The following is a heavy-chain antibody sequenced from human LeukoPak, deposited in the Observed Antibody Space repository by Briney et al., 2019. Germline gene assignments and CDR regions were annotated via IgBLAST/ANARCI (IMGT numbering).Heavy chain of an antibody. Sequence: GGSLGLSCAASGFTFSSYWMHWVRQAPGKGLVWGSRIYTDGRSTTYADSVKGRFTISRDNAKNTLYLQMNSLTAEDTALYYCARDFGGSRIQPGSDFWGQGSLVIVSS. V-gene: IGHV3-74*01. CDR2: IYTDGRST. CDR1: GFTFSSYW. D-gene: IGHD1-14*01. CDR3: ARDFGGSRIQPGSDF. J-gene: IGHJ4*02.